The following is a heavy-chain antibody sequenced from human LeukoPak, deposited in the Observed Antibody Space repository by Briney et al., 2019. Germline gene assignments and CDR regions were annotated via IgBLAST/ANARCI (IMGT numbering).Heavy chain of an antibody. J-gene: IGHJ4*02. CDR2: IASSSSHI. D-gene: IGHD5-18*01. V-gene: IGHV3-21*01. CDR1: GFTFSSHS. Sequence: GGSLRLSCAASGFTFSSHSMNWVRQAPGKRLEWVSSIASSSSHIYYADSVKGRFTISRDNGKNSLYLQMNSLRAEDTAVYYCARGSSADTTMGDYWGLGTLVTVSS. CDR3: ARGSSADTTMGDY.